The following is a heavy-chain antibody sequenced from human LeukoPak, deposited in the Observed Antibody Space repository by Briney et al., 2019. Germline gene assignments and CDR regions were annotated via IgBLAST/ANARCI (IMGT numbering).Heavy chain of an antibody. CDR3: ARRRYYGYTGYFDF. Sequence: SQTLSLTCAISGGSVSSNSAAWNWFRQSPSRGLEWLGRTYYDSKSHNDYAVSVKSRITINPDTSKNQFSLQLNSVTPEDTAVYYCARRRYYGYTGYFDFWGQGTRVTVSS. CDR1: GGSVSSNSAA. V-gene: IGHV6-1*01. J-gene: IGHJ5*01. CDR2: TYYDSKSHN. D-gene: IGHD3-10*01.